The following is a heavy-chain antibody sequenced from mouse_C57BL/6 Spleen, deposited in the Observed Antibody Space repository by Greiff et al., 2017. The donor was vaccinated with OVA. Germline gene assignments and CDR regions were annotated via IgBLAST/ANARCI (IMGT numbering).Heavy chain of an antibody. CDR2: INPSSGYT. CDR1: GYTFTSYW. CDR3: ASEAGLANWAAWFAY. D-gene: IGHD4-1*01. V-gene: IGHV1-7*01. J-gene: IGHJ3*01. Sequence: VQLQQSGAELAKPGASVKLSCKASGYTFTSYWMHWVKQRPGQGLEWIGYINPSSGYTKYNQKFKDKATLTADKSSSTAYMQLSSLTYEDSAVYYCASEAGLANWAAWFAYWGQGTLVTVSA.